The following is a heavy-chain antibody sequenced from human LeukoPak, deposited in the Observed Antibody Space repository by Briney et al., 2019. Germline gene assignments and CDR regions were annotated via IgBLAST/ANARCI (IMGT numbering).Heavy chain of an antibody. V-gene: IGHV1-46*01. CDR3: ARDRAYYYDSSGYYNWFDP. D-gene: IGHD3-22*01. Sequence: ASVKVSCKASGYTFTSYYMHWVRQAPGQGLEWMGIINPSGGSTSYAQKFQGRVTMTRDTSISTAYMELSRLRSDDTAVYYCARDRAYYYDSSGYYNWFDPWGQGTLVTVSS. CDR1: GYTFTSYY. CDR2: INPSGGST. J-gene: IGHJ5*02.